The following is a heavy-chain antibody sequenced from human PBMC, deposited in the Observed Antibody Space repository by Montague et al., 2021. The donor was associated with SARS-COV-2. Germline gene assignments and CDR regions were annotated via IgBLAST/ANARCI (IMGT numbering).Heavy chain of an antibody. Sequence: SETLSLTCAVYGGSFSNYYWSWIRQPPGKGLECIGDSNHRGSTNYNPSLKSRVTISVDTSKNQFSLKLNSVTAADTAVYYCARVILSLNMVVVVLLGGIYYFDSWGQGTLVAVSS. J-gene: IGHJ4*02. D-gene: IGHD3-22*01. V-gene: IGHV4-34*01. CDR2: SNHRGST. CDR3: ARVILSLNMVVVVLLGGIYYFDS. CDR1: GGSFSNYY.